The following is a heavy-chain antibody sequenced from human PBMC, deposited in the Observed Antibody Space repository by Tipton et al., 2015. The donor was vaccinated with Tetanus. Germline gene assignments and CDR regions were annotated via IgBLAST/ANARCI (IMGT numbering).Heavy chain of an antibody. CDR2: VSASGNT. D-gene: IGHD2-21*02. Sequence: SLRLSCSVSGFLFSSYTMNWVRQAPGRGLEWVSGVSASGNTNYADSVDGRFTISRDNAKNTMYLQMNSLRAEDTATYYCAKLKSRGDSSAIEHWGQGTLVTVSS. V-gene: IGHV3-23*01. CDR3: AKLKSRGDSSAIEH. CDR1: GFLFSSYT. J-gene: IGHJ4*02.